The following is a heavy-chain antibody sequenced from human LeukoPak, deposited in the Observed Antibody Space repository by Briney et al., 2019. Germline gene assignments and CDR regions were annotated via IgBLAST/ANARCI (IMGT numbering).Heavy chain of an antibody. V-gene: IGHV3-30-3*01. D-gene: IGHD3-16*01. CDR1: GFTFSSYA. CDR2: ISYDGSNK. CDR3: AKEPIMITFGGVSETNY. Sequence: GRSLRLSCAASGFTFSSYAMHWVRQAPGKGLEWVAVISYDGSNKYYADSVKGRFTISRDNSKNTLYLQMDSLRAEDTAVYYCAKEPIMITFGGVSETNYWGQGTLVTVSS. J-gene: IGHJ4*02.